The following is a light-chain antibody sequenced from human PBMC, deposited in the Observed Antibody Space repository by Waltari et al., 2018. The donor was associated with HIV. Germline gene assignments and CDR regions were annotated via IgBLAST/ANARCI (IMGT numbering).Light chain of an antibody. V-gene: IGLV1-40*01. Sequence: QPVLTQPPSVSGAPGLGVTVSCTGSGSNIGAGHDVHWYQQLPGTATKLLLYGNTNRPSGVPDRFSASESGTSASLAITGLQPEDEADYDCQAYDSSLSAWVFGGGTKLTVL. CDR1: GSNIGAGHD. J-gene: IGLJ3*02. CDR2: GNT. CDR3: QAYDSSLSAWV.